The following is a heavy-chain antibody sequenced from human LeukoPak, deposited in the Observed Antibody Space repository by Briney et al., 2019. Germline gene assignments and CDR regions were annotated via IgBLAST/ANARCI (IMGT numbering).Heavy chain of an antibody. CDR2: MRRDGNEI. V-gene: IGHV3-7*01. Sequence: GGSLRLSCSASGFTFSTYWMSWVRQAPGKGREWVANMRRDGNEIYYLDSVRGRFTISRDNAKNSLYLQMNSLRAEDTAVYYCARGLYYYDSSGYDYWGQGTLVTVSS. CDR3: ARGLYYYDSSGYDY. J-gene: IGHJ4*02. D-gene: IGHD3-22*01. CDR1: GFTFSTYW.